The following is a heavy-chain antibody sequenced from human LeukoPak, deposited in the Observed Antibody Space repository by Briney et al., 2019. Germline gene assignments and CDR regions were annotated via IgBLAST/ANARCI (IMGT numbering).Heavy chain of an antibody. CDR1: GFPLSSYS. CDR3: ARDLEGSGSFYRPSYDY. D-gene: IGHD3-10*01. J-gene: IGHJ4*02. V-gene: IGHV3-48*01. Sequence: GGSLRLSCAVSGFPLSSYSMNWVHQAPGEGLEWVSYISSSRTTSYADSVKGRFTISRDNAKNSLYLQMNSLRAEDTAVYYCARDLEGSGSFYRPSYDYWGQGTLVTVSS. CDR2: ISSSRTT.